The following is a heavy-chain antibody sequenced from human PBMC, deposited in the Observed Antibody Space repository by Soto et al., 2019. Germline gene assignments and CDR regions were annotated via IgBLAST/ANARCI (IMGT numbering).Heavy chain of an antibody. CDR2: IWYDGSNK. J-gene: IGHJ4*02. CDR1: GFTFSSYG. V-gene: IGHV3-33*01. Sequence: QVQLVESGGGVVQPGRSLRLSCAASGFTFSSYGMHWVRQAPGKGLEWVAVIWYDGSNKYYADSVKGRFTISRDNSKNTLYLQMNSLRAEDTAVYYCARDGDTATVNAIDYWGQGTLVTVSS. CDR3: ARDGDTATVNAIDY. D-gene: IGHD5-18*01.